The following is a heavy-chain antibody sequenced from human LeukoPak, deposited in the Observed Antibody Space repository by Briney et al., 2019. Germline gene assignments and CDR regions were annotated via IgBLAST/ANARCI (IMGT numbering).Heavy chain of an antibody. Sequence: PSETLSLTCTVSGGSISSSSYYWGWIRQPPGKGLEWIGSFYYSGSTYYNPSLKSRVTISVDTSKNQFSLKLSSVSAADTAVYYCARDFSSVEQPFDYWGQGTLVTVSS. CDR3: ARDFSSVEQPFDY. J-gene: IGHJ4*02. D-gene: IGHD6-13*01. V-gene: IGHV4-39*07. CDR1: GGSISSSSYY. CDR2: FYYSGST.